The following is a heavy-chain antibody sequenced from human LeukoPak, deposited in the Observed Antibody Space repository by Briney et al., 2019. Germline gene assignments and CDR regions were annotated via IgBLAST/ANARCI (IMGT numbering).Heavy chain of an antibody. J-gene: IGHJ4*02. V-gene: IGHV5-51*01. CDR1: GYTFSTYW. Sequence: GESLKISCKDSGYTFSTYWIGWVRQMPGKGLEWMGIINPGDSNTRYSPSFQGQDTISVDKSISTAYLQWSSLKASDSAIYYCARRYYDSSGYSYFDNWGRGTLVTVSS. CDR2: INPGDSNT. CDR3: ARRYYDSSGYSYFDN. D-gene: IGHD3-22*01.